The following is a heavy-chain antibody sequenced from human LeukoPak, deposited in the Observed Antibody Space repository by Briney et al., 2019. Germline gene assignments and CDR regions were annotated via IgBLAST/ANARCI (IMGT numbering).Heavy chain of an antibody. J-gene: IGHJ6*02. V-gene: IGHV1-58*02. Sequence: SVKVSCKASGFTFTSSAMQWVRQARGQRLEWIGWIVVGGGNTNYAQKFQERVTITRDMSTSTAYMELSSLRSEDPAVYYCAAASSGWYRYSYYGMDVWGQGTTVTVSS. CDR1: GFTFTSSA. CDR3: AAASSGWYRYSYYGMDV. CDR2: IVVGGGNT. D-gene: IGHD6-19*01.